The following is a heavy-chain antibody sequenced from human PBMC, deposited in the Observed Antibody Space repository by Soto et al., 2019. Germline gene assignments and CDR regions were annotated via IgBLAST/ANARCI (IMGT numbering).Heavy chain of an antibody. CDR2: VYYTRST. CDR3: ARGRTVRNYADDSSDYFYFFDY. Sequence: SETLSLTCTVSGDSISTFYWGWMRQSPGKELEWIGYVYYTRSTNYNPSLKSRVTISVDRSKNQFSLKLTSANAADTAVYYCARGRTVRNYADDSSDYFYFFDYWGQGTQVTVSS. CDR1: GDSISTFY. J-gene: IGHJ4*02. D-gene: IGHD3-22*01. V-gene: IGHV4-59*01.